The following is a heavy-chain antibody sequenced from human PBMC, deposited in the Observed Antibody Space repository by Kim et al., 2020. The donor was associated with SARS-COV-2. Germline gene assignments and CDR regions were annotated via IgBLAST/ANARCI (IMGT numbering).Heavy chain of an antibody. D-gene: IGHD2-21*01. CDR3: ARIRDPRGWFDP. V-gene: IGHV2-70*01. Sequence: YYSTSLKTRLTISKDTTKNQVVLTMTNMDPVDTATYYCARIRDPRGWFDPWGQGTLVTVSS. J-gene: IGHJ5*02.